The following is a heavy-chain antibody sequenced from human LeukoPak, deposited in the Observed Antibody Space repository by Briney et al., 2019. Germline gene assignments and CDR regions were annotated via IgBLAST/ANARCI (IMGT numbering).Heavy chain of an antibody. J-gene: IGHJ3*02. Sequence: SETLSLTCTVSGGSISSYYWSWIRQPPGKGLEWIGYIYYSGSTNYNPSLKSRVTISVDTSKNQFSLKLSSVTAADTAVYYCASPKERYDSSGYWNAFDIWGQGTMVTVSS. V-gene: IGHV4-59*01. CDR2: IYYSGST. D-gene: IGHD3-22*01. CDR1: GGSISSYY. CDR3: ASPKERYDSSGYWNAFDI.